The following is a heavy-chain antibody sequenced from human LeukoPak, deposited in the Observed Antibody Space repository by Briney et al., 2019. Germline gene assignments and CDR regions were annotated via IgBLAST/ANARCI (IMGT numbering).Heavy chain of an antibody. J-gene: IGHJ4*02. CDR1: GGSMNSYY. Sequence: KPSETLSLTCSVSGGSMNSYYWSWIRQSPGKGLEWIGYIYYSGSTNYNPSLKSRVTISVDTSKNQFSRKLSSVTAADTAVYYCARHVWLQPFDYWGQGTLVTVSS. V-gene: IGHV4-59*08. D-gene: IGHD3-9*01. CDR2: IYYSGST. CDR3: ARHVWLQPFDY.